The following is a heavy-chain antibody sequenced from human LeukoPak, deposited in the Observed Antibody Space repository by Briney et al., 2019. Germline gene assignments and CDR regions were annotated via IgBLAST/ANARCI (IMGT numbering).Heavy chain of an antibody. Sequence: GASVKVSCTASGYTFTGYYMHWVRQAPGQGLEWMGWINPNSGGTNYAQKFQGRVTMTRDTSISTAYMELSRLRSDDTAVYYCARGRLLAAKYYFDYWGQGTLVTVSS. CDR3: ARGRLLAAKYYFDY. J-gene: IGHJ4*02. CDR2: INPNSGGT. D-gene: IGHD2/OR15-2a*01. CDR1: GYTFTGYY. V-gene: IGHV1-2*02.